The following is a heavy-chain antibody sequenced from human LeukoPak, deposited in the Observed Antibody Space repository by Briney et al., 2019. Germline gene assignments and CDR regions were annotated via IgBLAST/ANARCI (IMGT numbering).Heavy chain of an antibody. CDR2: INHSGST. CDR1: GGSFSGYY. CDR3: ARGNRMVTAIREQRVRSRGSMDV. J-gene: IGHJ6*02. V-gene: IGHV4-34*01. D-gene: IGHD2-21*02. Sequence: SETLSLTCAVYGGSFSGYYWSWIRQPPGKGLEWIGEINHSGSTNYNPSLKSRVTISVDTSKNQFSLKLSSVTAADTAVYYCARGNRMVTAIREQRVRSRGSMDVWGQGTTVTVSS.